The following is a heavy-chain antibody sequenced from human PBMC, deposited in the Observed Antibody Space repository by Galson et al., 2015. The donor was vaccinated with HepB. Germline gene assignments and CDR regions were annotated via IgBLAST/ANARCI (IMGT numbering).Heavy chain of an antibody. J-gene: IGHJ4*02. CDR2: ITPIFGTA. CDR1: GGTFSTHA. V-gene: IGHV1-69*13. CDR3: AREGIAASTNPVDY. Sequence: SVKVSCKASGGTFSTHAISWVRQAPGQGLEWMGGITPIFGTANYAQKFQGRVTITADESTSEVYMELSSLRFEDTAVYYCAREGIAASTNPVDYWGQGTLVTVSS. D-gene: IGHD6-13*01.